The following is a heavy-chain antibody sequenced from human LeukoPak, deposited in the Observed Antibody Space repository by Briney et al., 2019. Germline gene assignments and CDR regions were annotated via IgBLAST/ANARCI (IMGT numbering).Heavy chain of an antibody. Sequence: PGESPKISCKGAGYSFTSYWIGLVRQMPGKGLEWMGSIYPGDSEPRDSPSFQGQVTISADKSLSPAYLQWSSLKASDTAMYYCASQINDYGDYGDAFDIWGQGTMVTVSS. CDR3: ASQINDYGDYGDAFDI. J-gene: IGHJ3*02. CDR2: IYPGDSEP. CDR1: GYSFTSYW. V-gene: IGHV5-51*01. D-gene: IGHD4-17*01.